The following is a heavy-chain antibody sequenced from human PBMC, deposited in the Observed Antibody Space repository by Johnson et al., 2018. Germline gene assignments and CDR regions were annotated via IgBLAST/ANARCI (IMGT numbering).Heavy chain of an antibody. Sequence: VQLVESGGGLVQPGRSLKVSCAASGFNFSVPAMHWVRQASGKGLEWVGHFRTQANNYATPYTASVQGRFSISRDDSNNTAYLQMIRLKTEGTAVYYCVGASGITYPYFQHWGQGTLVTVSS. CDR1: GFNFSVPA. J-gene: IGHJ1*01. CDR3: VGASGITYPYFQH. V-gene: IGHV3-73*01. CDR2: FRTQANNYAT. D-gene: IGHD4/OR15-4a*01.